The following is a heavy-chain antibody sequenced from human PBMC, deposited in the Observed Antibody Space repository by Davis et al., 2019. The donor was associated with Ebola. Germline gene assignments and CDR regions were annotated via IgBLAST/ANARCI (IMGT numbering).Heavy chain of an antibody. J-gene: IGHJ6*02. Sequence: GESLKISCAASGFTFSSYWMHWVRQAPGKGLVWVSRINPDGSFTDYADSVKGRFIISRDISKNTLFLEMNTLRAEDTAVYYCARDSRRGQYGMDVWGQGTQVTVSS. D-gene: IGHD4-11*01. CDR3: ARDSRRGQYGMDV. V-gene: IGHV3-74*01. CDR1: GFTFSSYW. CDR2: INPDGSFT.